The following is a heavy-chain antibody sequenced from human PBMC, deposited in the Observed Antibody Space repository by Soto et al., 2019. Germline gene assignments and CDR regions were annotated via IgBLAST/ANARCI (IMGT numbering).Heavy chain of an antibody. CDR2: IYYSGST. J-gene: IGHJ4*02. Sequence: WTWIRQHPGKGLEWIGYIYYSGSTYYNPSLKSRVTISVDTSKNQFSLKLSSVTAADTAVYYCARDHPAASFDYWGQGTLVTVSS. D-gene: IGHD6-25*01. V-gene: IGHV4-31*02. CDR3: ARDHPAASFDY.